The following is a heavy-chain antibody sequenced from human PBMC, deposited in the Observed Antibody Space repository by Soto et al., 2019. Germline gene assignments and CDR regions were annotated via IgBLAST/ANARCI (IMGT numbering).Heavy chain of an antibody. J-gene: IGHJ4*02. Sequence: SETLSLTCRVSGGSMSGYYWSWIRQAPGKGLEWIGYVYYTGSTNYNPSLPSRVTISVDTSNKQFSLSLRLVTAADTAVYFCARSIAVPSSHIDHWGQGIRVTVSS. CDR1: GGSMSGYY. V-gene: IGHV4-59*01. CDR2: VYYTGST. CDR3: ARSIAVPSSHIDH. D-gene: IGHD6-6*01.